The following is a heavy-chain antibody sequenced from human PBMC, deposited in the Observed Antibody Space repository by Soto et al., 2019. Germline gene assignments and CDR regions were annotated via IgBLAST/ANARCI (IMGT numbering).Heavy chain of an antibody. Sequence: ASVKVSCKASGYTFTRSGISWVRQAPGQGLEWMGWISAYNGNINYAQKLQGRVTMTTDTSTTTAYMELRSLRSDDTAVYYCARAGRSNYYYGMDVWGQGTTVTVSS. D-gene: IGHD1-26*01. J-gene: IGHJ6*02. CDR2: ISAYNGNI. V-gene: IGHV1-18*01. CDR1: GYTFTRSG. CDR3: ARAGRSNYYYGMDV.